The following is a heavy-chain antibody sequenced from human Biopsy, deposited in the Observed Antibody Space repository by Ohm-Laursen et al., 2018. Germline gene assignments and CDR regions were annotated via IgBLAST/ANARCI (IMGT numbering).Heavy chain of an antibody. CDR3: ASVVLGPTNDAFDL. D-gene: IGHD3-22*01. V-gene: IGHV4-4*07. CDR1: GDSVTKYY. Sequence: SETLSLTCIVSGDSVTKYYWSWIRQPAGKGLEWIGRIYPGGSTNYNPSLKSRVTMSVDTSKKQLSLRLRSVTAADTAMYYCASVVLGPTNDAFDLWGQGTMVVVSS. J-gene: IGHJ3*01. CDR2: IYPGGST.